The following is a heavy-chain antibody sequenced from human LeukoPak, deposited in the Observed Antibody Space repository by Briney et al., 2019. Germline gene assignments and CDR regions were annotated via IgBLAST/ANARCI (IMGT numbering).Heavy chain of an antibody. Sequence: ASVKVSCKVSGYTLTELSMHWVRQAPGKGLEWMGGFDPEDGETIYAQKFQGRVTMTEDTSTDAAFMELSSLRSEDTAVYYCATFSAAAGAPLYYYYMDVWGKGTTVTVSS. V-gene: IGHV1-24*01. CDR3: ATFSAAAGAPLYYYYMDV. J-gene: IGHJ6*03. D-gene: IGHD6-13*01. CDR2: FDPEDGET. CDR1: GYTLTELS.